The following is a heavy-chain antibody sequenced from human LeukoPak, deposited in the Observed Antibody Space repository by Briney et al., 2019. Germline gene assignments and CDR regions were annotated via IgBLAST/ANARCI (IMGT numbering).Heavy chain of an antibody. CDR2: IYPDASDI. J-gene: IGHJ3*02. D-gene: IGHD3-10*01. V-gene: IGHV5-51*01. CDR3: ARHGRGSRSPNAFDI. CDR1: GYSFTDYW. Sequence: GESLKISCKGSGYSFTDYWIGWVRQMPGEGRQWMGIIYPDASDIRYSPSFQGQVTISADKSIITAYLQWSSLKASDTAMYYCARHGRGSRSPNAFDIWGQGTMVSVSS.